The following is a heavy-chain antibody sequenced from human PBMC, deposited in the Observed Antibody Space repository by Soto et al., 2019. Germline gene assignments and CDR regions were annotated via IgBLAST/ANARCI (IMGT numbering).Heavy chain of an antibody. J-gene: IGHJ6*02. CDR2: ISAYNGNT. V-gene: IGHV1-18*01. CDR3: ARVSGAAAVNYGMDV. CDR1: GYTFTSHG. D-gene: IGHD6-13*01. Sequence: ASVKVSCKASGYTFTSHGISWVRQAPGQGLEWMGWISAYNGNTNYAQKLQGRVTMTTDTSTSTAYMELRSLRSDDTAVYYCARVSGAAAVNYGMDVWGQGTTVTVSS.